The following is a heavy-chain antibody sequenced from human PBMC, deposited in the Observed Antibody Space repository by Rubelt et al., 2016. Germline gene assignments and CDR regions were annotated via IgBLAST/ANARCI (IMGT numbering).Heavy chain of an antibody. Sequence: QVQLQQWGAGLLKPSETLSLTCAVYGGSFSGYYWSRIRQPPGKGLEWIGEINHSGSTNYNPSRKSRVTRSGDTSKNQFSRKLSSVTAADTAVYYCASSPAAAGTGYWGQGTLVTVSS. V-gene: IGHV4-34*01. CDR2: INHSGST. D-gene: IGHD6-13*01. CDR3: ASSPAAAGTGY. CDR1: GGSFSGYY. J-gene: IGHJ4*02.